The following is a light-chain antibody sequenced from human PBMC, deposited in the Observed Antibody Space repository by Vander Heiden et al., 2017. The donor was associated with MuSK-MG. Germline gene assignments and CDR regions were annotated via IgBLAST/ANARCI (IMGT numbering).Light chain of an antibody. J-gene: IGKJ5*01. Sequence: DIQMTQSPSSLSASVGDRVTITCQASQDISNYLKWYQQKPGKAPKLLIYDASNLETGVPSRFSGSGSGTDFTFTISSLQPEDIATYYCQQDDNLPITFGQGTRLEIK. V-gene: IGKV1-33*01. CDR1: QDISNY. CDR3: QQDDNLPIT. CDR2: DAS.